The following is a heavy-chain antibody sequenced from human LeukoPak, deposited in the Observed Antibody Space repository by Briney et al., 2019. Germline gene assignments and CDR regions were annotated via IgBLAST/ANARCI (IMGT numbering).Heavy chain of an antibody. Sequence: GSLRLSCAASRFTFSSYSMNWIRQPPGKGLEWIGHVYHSGSTNYNPSLKSRVTISVDTSKNQFSLKLSSVTAADTAVYYCARAGNYYYSSGYYSHFDYWGQGTLVTVSS. CDR3: ARAGNYYYSSGYYSHFDY. D-gene: IGHD3-22*01. V-gene: IGHV4-59*01. CDR1: RFTFSSYS. J-gene: IGHJ4*02. CDR2: VYHSGST.